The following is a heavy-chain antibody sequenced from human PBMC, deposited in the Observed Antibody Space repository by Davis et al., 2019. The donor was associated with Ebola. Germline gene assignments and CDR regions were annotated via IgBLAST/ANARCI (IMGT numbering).Heavy chain of an antibody. CDR1: GGSFSGYY. V-gene: IGHV4-34*01. Sequence: PSETLSLTCAVYGGSFSGYYWSWIRQPPGKGLEWIGEINHSGSTDYNPSLKSRVTISVDTSKNQFSLRVSSVTAADTAVYYCARGLNYDFWSGYPTDAFDIWGQGTMVTVSS. CDR3: ARGLNYDFWSGYPTDAFDI. D-gene: IGHD3-3*01. J-gene: IGHJ3*02. CDR2: INHSGST.